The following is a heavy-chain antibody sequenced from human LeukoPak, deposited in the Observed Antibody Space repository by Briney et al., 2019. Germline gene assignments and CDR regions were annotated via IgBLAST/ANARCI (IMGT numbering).Heavy chain of an antibody. CDR2: MNPNSGNT. CDR1: GYTFTSYD. Sequence: ASVKVSCKASGYTFTSYDINWVRQATGQGLEWMGWMNPNSGNTGYAQKFQGRDTITRNTSISTAYMELSSLRSEDTAVYYCARGPRYYDSSGYYYEDYWGQGTLVTVSS. D-gene: IGHD3-22*01. J-gene: IGHJ4*02. CDR3: ARGPRYYDSSGYYYEDY. V-gene: IGHV1-8*02.